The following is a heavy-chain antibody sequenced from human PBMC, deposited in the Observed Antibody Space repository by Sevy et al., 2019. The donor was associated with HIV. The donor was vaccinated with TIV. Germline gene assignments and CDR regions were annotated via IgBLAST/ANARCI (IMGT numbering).Heavy chain of an antibody. CDR3: ARVGGTEDDILTGYVNWFDP. D-gene: IGHD3-9*01. CDR1: GGSISSYY. Sequence: SETLSLTCTVSGGSISSYYWSWIRQPPGKGLEWIGYIYYSGSTNYNPSLKSRVTISVDTSKNQFSLKLSSVTAADTAVYYVARVGGTEDDILTGYVNWFDPWGQGTLVTVSS. CDR2: IYYSGST. J-gene: IGHJ5*02. V-gene: IGHV4-59*01.